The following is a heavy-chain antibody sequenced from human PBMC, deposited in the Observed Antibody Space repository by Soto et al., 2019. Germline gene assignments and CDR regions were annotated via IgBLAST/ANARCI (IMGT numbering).Heavy chain of an antibody. V-gene: IGHV1-18*01. CDR1: GYTFSSYG. D-gene: IGHD3-22*01. J-gene: IGHJ6*02. CDR3: ARGGYYDSSGSRNYHYYGMNV. Sequence: QVQLVQSGGEVKKPGASVKVSCKASGYTFSSYGIHWVRQAPGPGLEWLGWISPYDGNTKYAQILQGRVSMTTDTSTKTAYMEVRSLSSDDTAVYYCARGGYYDSSGSRNYHYYGMNVWGQGTTVTVSS. CDR2: ISPYDGNT.